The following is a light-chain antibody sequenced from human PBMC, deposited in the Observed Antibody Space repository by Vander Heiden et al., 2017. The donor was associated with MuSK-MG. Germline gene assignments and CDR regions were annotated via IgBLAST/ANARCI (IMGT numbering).Light chain of an antibody. V-gene: IGKV1-39*01. CDR1: QPISNH. CDR3: QQSYSPLT. CDR2: AAS. Sequence: QLTQSPSSLSASVGDRITITFRASQPISNHLNWYQQKPGQAPKVLIYAASSLQSGAPSRFSGSASGTDFTLTISSLQPVDFATYYCQQSYSPLTFGGGTKVEI. J-gene: IGKJ4*01.